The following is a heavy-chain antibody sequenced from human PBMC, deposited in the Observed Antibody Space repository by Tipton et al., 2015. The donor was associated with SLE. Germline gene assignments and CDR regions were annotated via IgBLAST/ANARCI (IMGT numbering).Heavy chain of an antibody. J-gene: IGHJ4*02. D-gene: IGHD5-12*01. Sequence: SLRLSCAASGFTFSGSAMHWVRQASGKGLEWVGRIRSKVQSYASAYAASVTGRFTISRDDSKNMAYLQMNSLKTDDTAVYYCPRWPGDSWGQGPLVTVSS. CDR3: PRWPGDS. CDR2: IRSKVQSYAS. V-gene: IGHV3-73*01. CDR1: GFTFSGSA.